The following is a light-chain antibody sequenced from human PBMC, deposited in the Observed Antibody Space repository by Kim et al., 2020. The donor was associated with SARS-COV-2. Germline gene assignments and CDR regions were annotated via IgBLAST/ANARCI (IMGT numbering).Light chain of an antibody. J-gene: IGKJ4*01. Sequence: ASVGERVTITCRASQGISNNLAWLQQKPGKAPKFLIYAASILQSGVASKFSGSGSGTDFTLNISSLQSEDFATYYCQQYKSYPLTFGGGTKVDIK. CDR1: QGISNN. V-gene: IGKV1-16*02. CDR3: QQYKSYPLT. CDR2: AAS.